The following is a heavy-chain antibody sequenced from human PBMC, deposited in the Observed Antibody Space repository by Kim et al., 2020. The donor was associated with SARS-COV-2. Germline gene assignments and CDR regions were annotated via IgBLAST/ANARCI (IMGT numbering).Heavy chain of an antibody. D-gene: IGHD2-2*01. CDR2: ISYDGSNK. CDR3: ARDRYCSSTSCYLGYYYYYYGMDV. CDR1: GFTFSSYA. J-gene: IGHJ6*02. V-gene: IGHV3-30*04. Sequence: GGSLRHSCAASGFTFSSYAMHWVRQAPGKGLEWVAVISYDGSNKYYVDSVKGRFTISRDNSKNTLYLQMNSLRAEDTAVYYCARDRYCSSTSCYLGYYYYYYGMDVWGQGTTVTVSS.